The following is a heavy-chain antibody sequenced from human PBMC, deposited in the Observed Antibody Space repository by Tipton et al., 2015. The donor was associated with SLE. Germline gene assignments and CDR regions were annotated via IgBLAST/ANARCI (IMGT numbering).Heavy chain of an antibody. CDR3: ARDRLGGPFDY. J-gene: IGHJ4*02. CDR1: GVSISSYF. Sequence: TLSLTCTVSGVSISSYFWTWIRQPPGKGLEWIGFIDNTGRTSYNPSVKSRVTISIDTSKNQFSLRLSSVTAADTAVYYCARDRLGGPFDYWGQGSLVTVSS. V-gene: IGHV4-59*01. CDR2: IDNTGRT. D-gene: IGHD1-26*01.